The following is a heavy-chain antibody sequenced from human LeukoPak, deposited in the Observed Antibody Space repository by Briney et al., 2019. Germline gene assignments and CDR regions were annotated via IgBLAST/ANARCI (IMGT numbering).Heavy chain of an antibody. V-gene: IGHV3-48*01. CDR3: ASRGHVGSGTYSPYDY. J-gene: IGHJ4*02. D-gene: IGHD3-10*01. CDR2: ISSSGSTI. Sequence: PGGSLRLSCATSGFTLSSYNMNWIRQAPGKGLEWVSYISSSGSTIYYADSVKGRFTISRDNSKNTLYLQMNSLRAEDTAIYYCASRGHVGSGTYSPYDYWGQGTLVTVSS. CDR1: GFTLSSYN.